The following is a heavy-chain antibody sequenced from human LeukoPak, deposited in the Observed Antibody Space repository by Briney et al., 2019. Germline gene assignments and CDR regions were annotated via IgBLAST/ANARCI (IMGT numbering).Heavy chain of an antibody. D-gene: IGHD4-23*01. CDR3: ARGLGNPGGRYYYYYYMDV. CDR1: GYTFTSYG. J-gene: IGHJ6*03. Sequence: ASVKVSCKASGYTFTSYGISWVRQAPGQGLEWMGWISAYNGNTNYAQKLQGRVTMTTDTSTSTAYMELRSLRSDDTAVYYCARGLGNPGGRYYYYYYMDVWGKGTTVTVSS. V-gene: IGHV1-18*01. CDR2: ISAYNGNT.